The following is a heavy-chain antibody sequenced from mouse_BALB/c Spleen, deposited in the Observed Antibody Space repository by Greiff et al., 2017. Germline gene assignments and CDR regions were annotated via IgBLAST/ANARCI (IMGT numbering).Heavy chain of an antibody. D-gene: IGHD1-1*01. CDR3: ARGNLGTTGGDFDY. V-gene: IGHV1S81*02. J-gene: IGHJ2*01. Sequence: VQLQQPGAELVKPGASVKLSCKASGYTFTSYWMHWVKQRPGQGLEWIGEINPSNGRTNYNEKFKSKATLTVDKSSSTAYMQLSSLTSEDSAVYYCARGNLGTTGGDFDYWGQGTTLTVSS. CDR2: INPSNGRT. CDR1: GYTFTSYW.